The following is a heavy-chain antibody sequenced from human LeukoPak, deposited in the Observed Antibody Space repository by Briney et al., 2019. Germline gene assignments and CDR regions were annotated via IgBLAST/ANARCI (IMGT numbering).Heavy chain of an antibody. V-gene: IGHV3-30*02. J-gene: IGHJ4*02. CDR1: GFTFSSYG. CDR2: IRYDGSNK. D-gene: IGHD4-17*01. Sequence: GGSLRLSCAASGFTFSSYGMHWVRQAPGKGLEWVAFIRYDGSNKYYADSVKGRFTISRGNSKNTLYLQMNSLRAEDTAVYYCARGRRYDYGEFDYWGQGTLVTVSS. CDR3: ARGRRYDYGEFDY.